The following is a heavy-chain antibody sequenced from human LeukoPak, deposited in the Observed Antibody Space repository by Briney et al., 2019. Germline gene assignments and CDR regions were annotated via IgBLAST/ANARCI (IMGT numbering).Heavy chain of an antibody. J-gene: IGHJ4*02. Sequence: PSETLSLTCTVSGGSISSYYWGWIRQPPGKGLEWIGSIYYSGSTYYNPSLKSRVTISVDTSKNQFSLKLSSVTAADTAVYYCAGLPYGSEIDYWGQGTLVTVSS. CDR3: AGLPYGSEIDY. CDR1: GGSISSYY. V-gene: IGHV4-39*01. D-gene: IGHD3-10*01. CDR2: IYYSGST.